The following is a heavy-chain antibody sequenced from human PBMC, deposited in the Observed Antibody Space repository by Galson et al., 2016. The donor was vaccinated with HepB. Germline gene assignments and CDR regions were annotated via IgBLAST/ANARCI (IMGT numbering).Heavy chain of an antibody. D-gene: IGHD6-19*01. Sequence: SLRLSCAASGVTFSSYGMHWVRQVPGKGLEWVAAIWYDGSNQYYADSVRGRFTIARDNSKNTVYLQMNSLRVEDTAVYYCAREPQWLVQGPLDYWGQGTLVTVSS. V-gene: IGHV3-33*01. CDR3: AREPQWLVQGPLDY. J-gene: IGHJ4*02. CDR2: IWYDGSNQ. CDR1: GVTFSSYG.